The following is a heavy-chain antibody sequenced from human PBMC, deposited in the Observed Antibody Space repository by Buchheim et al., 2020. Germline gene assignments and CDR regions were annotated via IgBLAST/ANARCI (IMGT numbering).Heavy chain of an antibody. J-gene: IGHJ4*02. CDR3: ARDLSGYGALDY. CDR1: GFTFSSDY. V-gene: IGHV3-30*09. Sequence: QVQLVESGGGVVQPGRSLRLFCGASGFTFSSDYMDWVRRAPGRGLEWVAGISNDGSIRLCADSAKGRFALSRDNSNNRLDLRMNSLRAEDTAVYYCARDLSGYGALDYWGQGTL. CDR2: ISNDGSIR. D-gene: IGHD5-12*01.